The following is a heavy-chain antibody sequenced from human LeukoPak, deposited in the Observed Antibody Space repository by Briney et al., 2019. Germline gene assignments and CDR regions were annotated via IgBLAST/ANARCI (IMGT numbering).Heavy chain of an antibody. V-gene: IGHV1-24*01. CDR1: GYTLTDLS. CDR2: FDPEDGET. J-gene: IGHJ3*02. CDR3: ATTGSIVVVVAATLRAFDT. D-gene: IGHD2-15*01. Sequence: ASVKVSCKVSGYTLTDLSMHWVRQAPGKGLEWMGGFDPEDGETIYAQKFQGRVTMTEDTSTDTAYMEPSSLRSEDTAVYYCATTGSIVVVVAATLRAFDTWGHGTMVTVSS.